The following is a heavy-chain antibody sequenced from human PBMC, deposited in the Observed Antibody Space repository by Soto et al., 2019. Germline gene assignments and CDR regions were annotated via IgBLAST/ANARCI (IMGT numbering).Heavy chain of an antibody. CDR1: GFTFSNYA. CDR2: IGGSGRTT. J-gene: IGHJ4*02. Sequence: EVQLLESGGGLVQPGGSLRLSCAASGFTFSNYAMRWVRQAPGKGLEWVSSIGGSGRTTYYADSVKGRFNISRDYSKNTLNLQMTTLRAEDTAVYYCAKATIGWTPHYFDYWGQGTLVTVSS. V-gene: IGHV3-23*01. D-gene: IGHD6-19*01. CDR3: AKATIGWTPHYFDY.